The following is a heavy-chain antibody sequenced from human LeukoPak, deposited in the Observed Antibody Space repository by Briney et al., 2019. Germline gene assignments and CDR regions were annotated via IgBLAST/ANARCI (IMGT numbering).Heavy chain of an antibody. Sequence: GGSLRLSCAASGFSVSRNYMNWVRQAPGKGLEWVSVIYSGGSTYFADSVKGRFTITGDNSKNTVFLQMNSLRAEDTAVYYCARDSETETGWYYYGMDVWGQGTTVTVSS. CDR3: ARDSETETGWYYYGMDV. J-gene: IGHJ6*02. CDR2: IYSGGST. V-gene: IGHV3-53*01. CDR1: GFSVSRNY. D-gene: IGHD1-1*01.